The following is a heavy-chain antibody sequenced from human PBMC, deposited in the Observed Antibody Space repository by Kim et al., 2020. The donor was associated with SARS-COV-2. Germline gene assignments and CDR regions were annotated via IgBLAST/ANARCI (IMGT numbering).Heavy chain of an antibody. CDR2: IIPIFGTA. D-gene: IGHD3-10*01. CDR1: GGTFSSYA. CDR3: ARARLTYYYGSGSYPRRRPQSGLFDY. J-gene: IGHJ4*02. V-gene: IGHV1-69*13. Sequence: SVKVSCKASGGTFSSYAISWVRQAPGQGLEWMGGIIPIFGTANYAQKFQGRVTITADESTSTAYMELSSLRSEDTAVYYCARARLTYYYGSGSYPRRRPQSGLFDYWGQGTLVTVSS.